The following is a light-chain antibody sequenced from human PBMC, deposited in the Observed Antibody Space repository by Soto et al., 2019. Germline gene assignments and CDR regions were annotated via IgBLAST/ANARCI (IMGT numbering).Light chain of an antibody. V-gene: IGKV1-39*01. CDR2: AAS. Sequence: DIQMTQSPSSLSASVGDKVTITCRASQTISSWLAWYQQEAGKAPKLLIYAASSLQGGVPSRFSGSGSGTDFTLTINSLQPEDFATYYCQQYYSSPTWTFGQGTKVDIK. CDR1: QTISSW. CDR3: QQYYSSPTWT. J-gene: IGKJ1*01.